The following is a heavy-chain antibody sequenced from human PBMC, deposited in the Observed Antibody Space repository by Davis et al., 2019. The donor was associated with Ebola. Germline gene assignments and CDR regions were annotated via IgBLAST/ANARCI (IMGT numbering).Heavy chain of an antibody. CDR1: GYIFTSYG. CDR3: ACYVLG. V-gene: IGHV1-18*01. CDR2: ISAYNGDT. Sequence: ASVKVSCKTSGYIFTSYGITWVRQAPGQGLEWMGWISAYNGDTNYAQKFQGRVTMTTDTSTSTAYMELRSLRSDDTAVYYCACYVLGWGQGTLVTVSS. D-gene: IGHD2-8*01. J-gene: IGHJ4*02.